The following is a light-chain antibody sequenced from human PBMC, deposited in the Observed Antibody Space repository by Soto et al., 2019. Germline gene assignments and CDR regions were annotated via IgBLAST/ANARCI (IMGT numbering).Light chain of an antibody. J-gene: IGKJ4*01. V-gene: IGKV3-15*01. CDR3: QQYNNWPLT. CDR1: QSVSSN. Sequence: EIVMTQSPATLSVSPGERATLSCMASQSVSSNLAWYQQKPGQAPRLLIYGASTRATGIPARFSGSGSGTEFTLIISSLQSEDFAVYYCQQYNNWPLTFGGGTKVEIK. CDR2: GAS.